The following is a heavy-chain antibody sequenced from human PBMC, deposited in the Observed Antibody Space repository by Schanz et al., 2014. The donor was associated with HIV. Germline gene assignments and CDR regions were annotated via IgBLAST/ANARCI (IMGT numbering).Heavy chain of an antibody. Sequence: QVQLVESGGGVVQPGRSLRLSCAASGFTFSSYAMHWVRQAPGKGLEGVAVISYDGSNKNYADSVKGRFTISRDNSKNTLYLQMNSLRGEDSAVYYCAKVGRIYSTTWIDHWGQGTLVTVSS. CDR1: GFTFSSYA. J-gene: IGHJ4*02. CDR3: AKVGRIYSTTWIDH. CDR2: ISYDGSNK. D-gene: IGHD6-13*01. V-gene: IGHV3-30-3*01.